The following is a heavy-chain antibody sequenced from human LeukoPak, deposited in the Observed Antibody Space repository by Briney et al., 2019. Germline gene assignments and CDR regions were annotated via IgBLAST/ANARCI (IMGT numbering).Heavy chain of an antibody. J-gene: IGHJ6*02. Sequence: ASVKLSCKASGYTFTGYYMHWVRQAPGQGLEWMGWINPNSGGTNYAQKFQGWVTMTRDTSISTAYMELSRLRSDDTAVYYCARALDRIQRWLQDPYYYYGMDVWGPGTTVTVAS. CDR2: INPNSGGT. V-gene: IGHV1-2*04. CDR1: GYTFTGYY. D-gene: IGHD5-18*01. CDR3: ARALDRIQRWLQDPYYYYGMDV.